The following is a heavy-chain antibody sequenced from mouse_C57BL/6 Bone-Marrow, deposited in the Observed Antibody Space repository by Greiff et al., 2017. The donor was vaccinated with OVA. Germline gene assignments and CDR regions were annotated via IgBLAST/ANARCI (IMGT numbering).Heavy chain of an antibody. CDR2: FTMYSDAT. J-gene: IGHJ4*01. Sequence: LQQSGAELVRPGSSVKLSCKDSYFAFMASAMHWVKQRPGHGLEWIGSFTMYSDATEYSENFKGKATVTANTTSSTAYIELSSLTSEDSAVYYCARNMIRGVYAMDYWGQGTSVTVSS. D-gene: IGHD2-4*01. CDR1: YFAFMASA. V-gene: IGHV1-49*01. CDR3: ARNMIRGVYAMDY.